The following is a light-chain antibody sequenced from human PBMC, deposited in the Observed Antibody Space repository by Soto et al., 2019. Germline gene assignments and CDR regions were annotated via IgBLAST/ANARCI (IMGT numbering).Light chain of an antibody. CDR1: SSDVGGYNF. CDR2: DVN. J-gene: IGLJ2*01. CDR3: CSYSGSNTSVV. V-gene: IGLV2-14*03. Sequence: QSVLTQPASVSGSPGQSITISCTGTSSDVGGYNFVSWYQQHPGKAPRLMIFDVNNRPSGVSTRFSGSKSGNTATLTISGVQAEDEAEYYCCSYSGSNTSVVFGGGTKLTVL.